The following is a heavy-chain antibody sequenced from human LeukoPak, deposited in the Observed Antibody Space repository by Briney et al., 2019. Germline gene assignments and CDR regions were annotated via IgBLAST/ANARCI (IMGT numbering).Heavy chain of an antibody. D-gene: IGHD3-22*01. CDR2: IIPIFGTA. J-gene: IGHJ4*02. CDR1: GGTFSSYA. Sequence: EASVKCSCNASGGTFSSYAISWLRQAPGQSLEWMRRIIPIFGTANYAQKFQGRVTITADKSTSTAYMELSSLRSEDTAVYYCARDPYYYDSSGNYWGQGTLVTVSS. V-gene: IGHV1-69*06. CDR3: ARDPYYYDSSGNY.